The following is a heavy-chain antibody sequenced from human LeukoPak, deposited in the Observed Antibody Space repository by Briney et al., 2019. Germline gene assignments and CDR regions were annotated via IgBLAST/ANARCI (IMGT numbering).Heavy chain of an antibody. V-gene: IGHV3-53*01. D-gene: IGHD2-2*01. CDR3: ARVSRTQSNAPYGMDV. CDR1: GFTVSSNY. J-gene: IGHJ6*02. Sequence: AGGSLRLSCAASGFTVSSNYMSWVRQAPGKGLEWVSVIYSGGSTYYADSVKGRFTISRDNSKNTLYLQMNSLRAEDTAVYYCARVSRTQSNAPYGMDVWGQGTTVTVSS. CDR2: IYSGGST.